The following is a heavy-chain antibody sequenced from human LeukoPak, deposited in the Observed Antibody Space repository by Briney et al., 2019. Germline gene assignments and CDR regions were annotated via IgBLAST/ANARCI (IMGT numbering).Heavy chain of an antibody. Sequence: GGSLRLSCAASGFTFSSYAMIWVRQAPGKGLEWASAITASGGSTYYADAVKGRFTISRDNSKNTLYLQMNSLRAEDTALYYCVKASSSSPQYNWFDAWGQGTLVTVSS. CDR2: ITASGGST. CDR1: GFTFSSYA. J-gene: IGHJ5*02. CDR3: VKASSSSPQYNWFDA. V-gene: IGHV3-23*01. D-gene: IGHD6-6*01.